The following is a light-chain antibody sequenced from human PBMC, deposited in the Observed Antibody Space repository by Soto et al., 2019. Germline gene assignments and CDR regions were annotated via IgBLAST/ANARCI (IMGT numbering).Light chain of an antibody. Sequence: EIVLTQSPGTLSLSPGERATLSCRASQSVSSSYLAWYQQKPGQAPRLLIYGASSRATGIPDRFSGSGSGTAFTLSISRLEPEAFAVYYCQQYGSSPTFGEGTKVEIK. J-gene: IGKJ1*01. CDR1: QSVSSSY. V-gene: IGKV3-20*01. CDR2: GAS. CDR3: QQYGSSPT.